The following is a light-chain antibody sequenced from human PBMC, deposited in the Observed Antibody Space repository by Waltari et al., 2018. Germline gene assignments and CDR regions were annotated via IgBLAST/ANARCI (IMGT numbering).Light chain of an antibody. CDR3: QQYNTYTYT. CDR1: QNINDW. V-gene: IGKV1-5*03. CDR2: KAS. Sequence: DIQMTQSPSTLSASVGYRVTITCRASQNINDWLAWYQQKPGKAPKVLIYKASNLESGVPSRFSGSGSVTDFTLTISSLQPDDFATYYCQQYNTYTYTFGQGTKVEVK. J-gene: IGKJ2*01.